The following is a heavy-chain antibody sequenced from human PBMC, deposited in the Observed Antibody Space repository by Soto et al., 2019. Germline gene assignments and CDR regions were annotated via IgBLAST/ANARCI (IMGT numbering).Heavy chain of an antibody. CDR2: ISYDGSNK. CDR1: GFTFSSYG. J-gene: IGHJ6*02. Sequence: GGSLRLSCAASGFTFSSYGVHWVRQAPGKGLEWVAVISYDGSNKYYADSVKGRFTISRDNSKNTLYLQMSSLRAEDTAVYYCVKDGSSGWPYFYDMDVWGQGTTVTVSS. CDR3: VKDGSSGWPYFYDMDV. D-gene: IGHD6-19*01. V-gene: IGHV3-30*18.